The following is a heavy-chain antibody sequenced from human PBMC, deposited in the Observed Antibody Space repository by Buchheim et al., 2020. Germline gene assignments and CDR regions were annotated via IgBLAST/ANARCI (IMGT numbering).Heavy chain of an antibody. Sequence: QLVESGGGVVQSGESLGLSCAASGFTFSRYGMNWVRQAPGKGLEWVSYISSSSSTIYYADSVKGRFTISRDNAKNSLYLQMNSLRAEDTAVYYCARGHDESIVGATVDYWGQGTL. V-gene: IGHV3-48*01. CDR2: ISSSSSTI. CDR3: ARGHDESIVGATVDY. J-gene: IGHJ4*02. CDR1: GFTFSRYG. D-gene: IGHD1-26*01.